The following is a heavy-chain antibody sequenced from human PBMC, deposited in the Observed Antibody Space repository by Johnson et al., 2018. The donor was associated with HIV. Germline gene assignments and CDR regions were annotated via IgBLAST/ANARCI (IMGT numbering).Heavy chain of an antibody. D-gene: IGHD1-26*01. J-gene: IGHJ3*02. V-gene: IGHV3-11*04. CDR2: IGGSDTTI. Sequence: QVQLVESGGGVVQPGGSLRLSCVASGFTFDDYGMSWIRQAPGKGLEWVSYIGGSDTTIYYADSVKGRFTISRDNAKNLIYLQMNSLRAEDTAVYYCARDRVGATAFDIWGQGTLVTVSS. CDR3: ARDRVGATAFDI. CDR1: GFTFDDYG.